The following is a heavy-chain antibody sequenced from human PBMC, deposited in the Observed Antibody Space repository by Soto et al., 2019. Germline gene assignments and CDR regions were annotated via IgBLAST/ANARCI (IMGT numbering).Heavy chain of an antibody. V-gene: IGHV4-34*01. CDR2: SNHSGST. CDR3: ARGVLWFNNYYYGMDV. D-gene: IGHD3-10*01. CDR1: RGSLSGCG. Sequence: PLANLYLTRAVYRGSLSGCGWSWILLPSGNGLEWIGESNHSGSTNYNPSLKSRVTISVDTSKNQFSLKLSSVTAADTAVYYCARGVLWFNNYYYGMDVWGQGTTVT. J-gene: IGHJ6*02.